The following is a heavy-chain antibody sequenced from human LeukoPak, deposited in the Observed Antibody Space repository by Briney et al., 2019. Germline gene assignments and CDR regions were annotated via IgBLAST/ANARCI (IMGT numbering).Heavy chain of an antibody. Sequence: GGSLRLSCAASGFTFSSYAMSWVRQAPGKGLEWVSAISGSGGSTYYADSVKGRFTISRDNSKNTLYLQMNSLRAEDTAVYYRAKDISGDSVGGYGLYDWCQGTTVTVSS. CDR2: ISGSGGST. J-gene: IGHJ6*02. CDR1: GFTFSSYA. CDR3: AKDISGDSVGGYGLYD. D-gene: IGHD4-17*01. V-gene: IGHV3-23*01.